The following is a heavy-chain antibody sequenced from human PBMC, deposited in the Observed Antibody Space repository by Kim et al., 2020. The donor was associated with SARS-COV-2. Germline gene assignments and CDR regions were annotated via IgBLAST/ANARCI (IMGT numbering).Heavy chain of an antibody. V-gene: IGHV5-51*01. D-gene: IGHD3-9*01. CDR2: IYPGDSDT. J-gene: IGHJ6*02. CDR1: GYSFTSYW. CDR3: ARHAPLRYWGPPPRYGLSYYYGMDV. Sequence: GESLKISCKGSGYSFTSYWIGWVRQMPGKGLEWMGIIYPGDSDTRYSPSFQGQVTISADKCISTAYLQWSSLKASDTAMYYCARHAPLRYWGPPPRYGLSYYYGMDVWGQGTTVTVSS.